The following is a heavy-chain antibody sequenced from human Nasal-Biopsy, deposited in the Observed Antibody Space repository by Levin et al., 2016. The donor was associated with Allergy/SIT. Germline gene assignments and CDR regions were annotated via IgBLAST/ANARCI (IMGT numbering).Heavy chain of an antibody. V-gene: IGHV3-30*02. CDR1: GFTFSYHY. CDR3: RYYDRSSYDY. J-gene: IGHJ4*02. D-gene: IGHD3-22*01. CDR2: IRYDGSNQ. Sequence: GESLKISCSTSGFTFSYHYMDWVRQAPGKGLEWVAFIRYDGSNQNYADSVKGRFTISRDNTKNTLYLQMNSLRAEDTAVYYCRYYDRSSYDYWGQGTLVTVSS.